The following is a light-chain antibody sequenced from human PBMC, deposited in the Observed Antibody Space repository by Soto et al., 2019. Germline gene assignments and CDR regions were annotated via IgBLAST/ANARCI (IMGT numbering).Light chain of an antibody. J-gene: IGKJ5*01. Sequence: DIQMTQSPSTLSASVGDRVAITCRASQTISTWLAWYQQKPGRAPKLLIYKASSLESGVPSRFSGSGYGTEFTLTISSLQPDDFATYYCQQSYSTPITFGQGTRLEIK. V-gene: IGKV1-5*03. CDR3: QQSYSTPIT. CDR2: KAS. CDR1: QTISTW.